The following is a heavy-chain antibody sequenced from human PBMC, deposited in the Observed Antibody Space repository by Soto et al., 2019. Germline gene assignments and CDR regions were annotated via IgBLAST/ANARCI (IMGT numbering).Heavy chain of an antibody. V-gene: IGHV3-7*05. D-gene: IGHD5-12*01. CDR1: GFSFSTNW. CDR2: IKPDGSEQ. CDR3: AREIWWRFDY. J-gene: IGHJ4*02. Sequence: EVQLVESGGDLVQPGGSLRLSCAASGFSFSTNWMSWVREAPGRGREWVAKIKPDGSEQYYVDSVKGRFTISRDNPKNSLFLQLNSLGTENTAVYYCAREIWWRFDYWGQGALVSVSS.